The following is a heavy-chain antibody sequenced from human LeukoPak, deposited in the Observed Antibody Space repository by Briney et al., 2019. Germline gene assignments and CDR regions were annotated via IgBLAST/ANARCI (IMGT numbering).Heavy chain of an antibody. J-gene: IGHJ4*02. D-gene: IGHD3-22*01. CDR2: IYYSGST. CDR3: ARALAYYYDSRGPFFDY. CDR1: GGSFSGYY. Sequence: SETLSLTCAVYGGSFSGYYWSWIRQPPGKGLEWIGYIYYSGSTNYNPSLKSRVTISVDTSKNQLSLKLSSVTAADTAVYYCARALAYYYDSRGPFFDYWGQGTLVTVSS. V-gene: IGHV4-59*01.